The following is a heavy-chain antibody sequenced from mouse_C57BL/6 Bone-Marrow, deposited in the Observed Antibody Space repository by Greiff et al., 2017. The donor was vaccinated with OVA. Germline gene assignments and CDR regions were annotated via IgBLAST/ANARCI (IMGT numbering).Heavy chain of an antibody. CDR3: ARQGGKVDY. CDR2: IVPSDSYT. Sequence: QVQLQQPGAELVRPGTSVKLSCKASGYTFTSYWMHWVKQRPGQGLEWIGVIVPSDSYTNYNQKFKGKATLTVYTSSSTAYMQLSSLTSADSAVYDGARQGGKVDYWGKGTTLTVAS. CDR1: GYTFTSYW. V-gene: IGHV1-59*01. D-gene: IGHD1-1*02. J-gene: IGHJ2*01.